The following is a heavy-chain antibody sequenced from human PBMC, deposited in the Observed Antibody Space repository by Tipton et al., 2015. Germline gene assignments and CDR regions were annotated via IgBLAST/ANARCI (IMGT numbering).Heavy chain of an antibody. CDR2: IYYSGST. Sequence: TLSLTCTVSGGSISSSSYYWGWIRQPPGKGLECIGSIYYSGSTYYNPSLKSRVTISVDTSKNQLSLKLSSVTAADTAVYYCARPRSGRYYFDYWGQGTLVTVSP. D-gene: IGHD3-16*02. CDR3: ARPRSGRYYFDY. V-gene: IGHV4-39*01. J-gene: IGHJ4*02. CDR1: GGSISSSSYY.